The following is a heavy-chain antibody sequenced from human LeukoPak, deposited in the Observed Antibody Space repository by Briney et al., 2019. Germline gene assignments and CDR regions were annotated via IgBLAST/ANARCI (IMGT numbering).Heavy chain of an antibody. Sequence: SVKVSCKASGGTFSTYAITWVRQAPGQGLEWMGGIIPIFGTANYAQKFQDRVTITTNASTSTVYMELTSLRSEDTAVYYCARTPQHSYYYCNMDVWGKGTTVTVAS. CDR2: IIPIFGTA. D-gene: IGHD5-18*01. J-gene: IGHJ6*03. CDR3: ARTPQHSYYYCNMDV. CDR1: GGTFSTYA. V-gene: IGHV1-69*05.